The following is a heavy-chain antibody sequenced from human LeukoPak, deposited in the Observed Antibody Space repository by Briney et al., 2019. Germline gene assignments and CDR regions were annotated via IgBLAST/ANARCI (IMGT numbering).Heavy chain of an antibody. Sequence: GASVKVSCKVSGYTLTELSMHWVRQAPGKGLEWMGGFDPEDGETIYAQKFQGRVTMTEDTSTDTAYMEPSSLRSEDTAVYYCATDHRYYDSSGYPYWGQGILVTVSS. CDR1: GYTLTELS. V-gene: IGHV1-24*01. CDR2: FDPEDGET. D-gene: IGHD3-22*01. CDR3: ATDHRYYDSSGYPY. J-gene: IGHJ4*02.